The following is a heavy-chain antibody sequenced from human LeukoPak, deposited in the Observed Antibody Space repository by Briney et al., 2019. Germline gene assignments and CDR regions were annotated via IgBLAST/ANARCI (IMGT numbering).Heavy chain of an antibody. CDR3: AKVNDYGFSYYFDY. CDR2: ISSSGGST. Sequence: GGSLRLSCAASGFIFINYAMNWVRQAPGKGLEWVSGISSSGGSTYYADSVKGRFTISRDNSKNTLYLQMNSLRAEDTAVYYCAKVNDYGFSYYFDYWGQGILVTVSS. CDR1: GFIFINYA. D-gene: IGHD4-17*01. V-gene: IGHV3-23*01. J-gene: IGHJ4*02.